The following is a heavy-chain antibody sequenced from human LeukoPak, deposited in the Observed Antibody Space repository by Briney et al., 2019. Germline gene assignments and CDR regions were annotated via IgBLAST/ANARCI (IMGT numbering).Heavy chain of an antibody. J-gene: IGHJ5*02. CDR2: FYHGGST. CDR1: GYSISTGYY. Sequence: SETLSLTCTVSGYSISTGYYWDWIRQPPGKGLEWIGTFYHGGSTYYNPSLKSRVTISVDTSKNQFSLNLTSVTAADTAVYYCARDKRVYSSSWYWFDPWGQGTLVTVSS. D-gene: IGHD6-13*01. CDR3: ARDKRVYSSSWYWFDP. V-gene: IGHV4-38-2*02.